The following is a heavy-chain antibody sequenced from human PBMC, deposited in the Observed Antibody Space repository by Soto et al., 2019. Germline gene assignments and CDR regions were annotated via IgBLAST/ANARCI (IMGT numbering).Heavy chain of an antibody. CDR3: ATAPGYWASSPLDY. D-gene: IGHD6-25*01. J-gene: IGHJ4*02. Sequence: VQLVESGGDLVKPGGSLRLSCAVSDFTFTNAWMNWVRQAPGKGLEWVARIKSHTDGGTTDYAAPLKGRLTVSRDDSTKMLFLQMTSLKAEDTAVYFCATAPGYWASSPLDYWGQGTLFTVSS. CDR2: IKSHTDGGTT. CDR1: DFTFTNAW. V-gene: IGHV3-15*07.